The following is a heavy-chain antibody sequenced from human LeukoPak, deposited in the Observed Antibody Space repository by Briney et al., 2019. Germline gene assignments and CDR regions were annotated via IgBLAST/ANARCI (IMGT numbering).Heavy chain of an antibody. CDR3: ARDGHHKYYDFWSGYPYYFDY. CDR2: ISSSSSTI. V-gene: IGHV3-48*01. CDR1: GFTFSSYS. J-gene: IGHJ4*02. Sequence: GGSLRLSCAASGFTFSSYSMNWVRQAPGKGLEWVSYISSSSSTIYYADSVKGRFTISRDNAKNSLYLQMNSLRAEDTAVYYCARDGHHKYYDFWSGYPYYFDYWGQGTLVTVSS. D-gene: IGHD3-3*01.